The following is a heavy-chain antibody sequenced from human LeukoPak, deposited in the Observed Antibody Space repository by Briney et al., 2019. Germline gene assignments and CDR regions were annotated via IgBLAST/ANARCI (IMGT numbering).Heavy chain of an antibody. Sequence: ASVKVSCKASGYTFTSYGISWVRQAPGQGLEWMGWISAYNGNTNYAQKLQGRVTMTTDTSTSTAYMELRSLRSDDTAVYYCARDNRGGGATRNLDYWGQGTLVTVSS. V-gene: IGHV1-18*01. CDR3: ARDNRGGGATRNLDY. CDR1: GYTFTSYG. J-gene: IGHJ4*02. D-gene: IGHD1-26*01. CDR2: ISAYNGNT.